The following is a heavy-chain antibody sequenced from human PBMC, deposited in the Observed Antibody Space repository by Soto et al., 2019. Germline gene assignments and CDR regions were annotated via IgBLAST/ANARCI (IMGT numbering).Heavy chain of an antibody. Sequence: QVQLVQSGAEVKKPGSSLKVSCKASGGTFSSYAISWVRQAPGQGLEWMGGIIPIFGTANYAQKFQGRVTITADESTSTAYMELSSLRSEDTAVYYCAREIVVVPAAMQGFFDYWGQGTLVTVSS. J-gene: IGHJ4*02. CDR3: AREIVVVPAAMQGFFDY. V-gene: IGHV1-69*01. D-gene: IGHD2-2*01. CDR1: GGTFSSYA. CDR2: IIPIFGTA.